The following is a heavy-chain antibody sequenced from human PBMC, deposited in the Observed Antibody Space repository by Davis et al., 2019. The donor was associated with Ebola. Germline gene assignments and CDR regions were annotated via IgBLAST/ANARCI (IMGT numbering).Heavy chain of an antibody. CDR3: ARGHNYAHEY. V-gene: IGHV1-2*06. Sequence: ASVKVSCKASGYTFTGHFINWVRQAPGQGLEWMGRSNSNSGDTNYAQKFQGRVTMTRDTSISTVYMELSSLRYDDTADYYCARGHNYAHEYWGQGTLVTVSS. J-gene: IGHJ4*02. CDR1: GYTFTGHF. D-gene: IGHD4-11*01. CDR2: SNSNSGDT.